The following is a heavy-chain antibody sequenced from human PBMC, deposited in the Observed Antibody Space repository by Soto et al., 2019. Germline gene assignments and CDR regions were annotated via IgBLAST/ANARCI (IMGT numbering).Heavy chain of an antibody. D-gene: IGHD3-16*02. V-gene: IGHV2-70*01. CDR2: IDWDDDK. CDR1: GSSLSTSGMC. J-gene: IGHJ4*02. CDR3: ARLSYRSFNFDH. Sequence: SGPTLVNPTQTLTLTCTFSGSSLSTSGMCVSWLRQPPGKALEWLALIDWDDDKYYSTSLKTRLTISKDTSKNQVVLTVTNMDPVDTATYFCARLSYRSFNFDHWGQGTLVTVSS.